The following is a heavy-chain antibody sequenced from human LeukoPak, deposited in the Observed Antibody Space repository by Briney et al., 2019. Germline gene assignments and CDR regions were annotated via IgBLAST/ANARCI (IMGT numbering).Heavy chain of an antibody. D-gene: IGHD2-2*01. CDR2: INWNGGST. J-gene: IGHJ4*02. Sequence: PGGSLRLSCAASGFTFDDYGMSWVRQAPGKGLEWVSGINWNGGSTGYADSVKGRFTISRDSAKNSLYLQMNSLGAEDTALYYCARGRGCSSLSCYPDYWGQGTLVTVSS. CDR1: GFTFDDYG. CDR3: ARGRGCSSLSCYPDY. V-gene: IGHV3-20*04.